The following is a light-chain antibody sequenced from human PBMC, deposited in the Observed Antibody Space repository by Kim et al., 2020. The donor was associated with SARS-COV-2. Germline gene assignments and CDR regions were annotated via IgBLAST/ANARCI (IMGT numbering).Light chain of an antibody. Sequence: SYELTQPPSASVSPGQTASITCSGDKLGDKYACWYQQKPGQSPVLVIYQDSKRPSGIPERFSGSNSGNTATLTISGTQAMDEADYYCQAWDSSTAVVFGGGTQLTVL. CDR2: QDS. J-gene: IGLJ2*01. V-gene: IGLV3-1*01. CDR1: KLGDKY. CDR3: QAWDSSTAVV.